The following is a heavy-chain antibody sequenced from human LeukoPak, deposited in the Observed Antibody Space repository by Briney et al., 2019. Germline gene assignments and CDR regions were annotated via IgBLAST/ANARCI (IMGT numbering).Heavy chain of an antibody. CDR3: ARVREFRRSSSGWYVPVYYYGMDV. D-gene: IGHD6-19*01. Sequence: TPSETLSLTCAVYGGSFSGYYWSWIRQPPGKGLEWVGEINHSGSTNYNPSLKSRVTVSVDTSKNQFSLKLSSVTAADTAVYYCARVREFRRSSSGWYVPVYYYGMDVWGQGTTVTVSS. J-gene: IGHJ6*02. CDR1: GGSFSGYY. V-gene: IGHV4-34*01. CDR2: INHSGST.